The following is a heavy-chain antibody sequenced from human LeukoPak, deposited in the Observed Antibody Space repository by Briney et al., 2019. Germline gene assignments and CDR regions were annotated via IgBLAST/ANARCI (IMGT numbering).Heavy chain of an antibody. CDR3: AREKAMIVVVTTYFDY. D-gene: IGHD3-22*01. CDR1: GGTFSSYA. J-gene: IGHJ4*02. CDR2: IIPIFGIA. Sequence: GASVKVSCKASGGTFSSYAISWVRQAPGQGLEWMGRIIPIFGIANYAQKFQGRVTFTADKSTSTAYMELSSLRSEDTAVYYCAREKAMIVVVTTYFDYWGQGTLVTVSS. V-gene: IGHV1-69*04.